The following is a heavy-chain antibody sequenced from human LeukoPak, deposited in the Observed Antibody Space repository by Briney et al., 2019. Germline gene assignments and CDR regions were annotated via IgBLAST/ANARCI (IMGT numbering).Heavy chain of an antibody. CDR1: GFTFSSYA. V-gene: IGHV3-64D*06. CDR2: ISSNGGST. J-gene: IGHJ4*02. Sequence: GGSLRLSCSASGFTFSSYAMHWVRQAPGKGLEYVSAISSNGGSTYYADSVKGRFTISRDNSKNTLYLQMGSLRAEDTAVYYCVKDHCSSTSCYNYYFDYWGQGTLVTVSS. CDR3: VKDHCSSTSCYNYYFDY. D-gene: IGHD2-2*02.